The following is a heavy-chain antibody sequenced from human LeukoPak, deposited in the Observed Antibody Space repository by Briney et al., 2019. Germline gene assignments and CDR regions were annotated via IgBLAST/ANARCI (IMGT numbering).Heavy chain of an antibody. CDR3: ARGLGGGYTYFDY. V-gene: IGHV4-30-4*08. CDR2: IYYSGST. J-gene: IGHJ4*02. D-gene: IGHD5-24*01. CDR1: GGSISSGDYY. Sequence: PSETLSLTCTVSGGSISSGDYYWSWIRQPPGKGLEWIGYIYYSGSTYYNPSLKSRVTISVDTSKTQFSRTLSSVTAADTAVYYCARGLGGGYTYFDYWGQGTLVTVSS.